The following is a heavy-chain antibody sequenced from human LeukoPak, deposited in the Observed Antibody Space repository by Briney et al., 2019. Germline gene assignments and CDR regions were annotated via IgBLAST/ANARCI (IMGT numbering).Heavy chain of an antibody. Sequence: GGSLRLSCAASGFTFSTYAMHWVRQAPGKGLDWVAVISYDGSDKHYADSVKGRFTISRDNSKNTLYLQMNSLKTEDTAVYYCPRVRLQSRGFDPWGQGSLVTVSS. CDR3: PRVRLQSRGFDP. CDR1: GFTFSTYA. CDR2: ISYDGSDK. V-gene: IGHV3-30*04. D-gene: IGHD6-25*01. J-gene: IGHJ5*02.